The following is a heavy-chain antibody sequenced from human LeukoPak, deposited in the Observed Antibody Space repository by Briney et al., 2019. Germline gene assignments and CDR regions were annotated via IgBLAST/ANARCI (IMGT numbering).Heavy chain of an antibody. Sequence: AGGSLRLSREASGFTFEDYGMTWVRQRPGKGLEYVCEINWNGDNPVYENSLRGRFTTSRDNAKNSVYLQMSSLRVDDTAFYYCARRSVAGATTGYYYDSWGQGTLVTVSS. CDR2: INWNGDNP. CDR3: ARRSVAGATTGYYYDS. J-gene: IGHJ4*02. D-gene: IGHD1-26*01. CDR1: GFTFEDYG. V-gene: IGHV3-20*04.